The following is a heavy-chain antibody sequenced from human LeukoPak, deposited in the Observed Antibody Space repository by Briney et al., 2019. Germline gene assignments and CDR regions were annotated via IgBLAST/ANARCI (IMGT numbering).Heavy chain of an antibody. V-gene: IGHV3-30*03. CDR3: ARVWGFSYGYGAFDI. Sequence: PGGSLRLSCAASGFTFSSYGMHWVRQAPGKGLEWVAVVLYDGSNKNYADSVKGRFTISRDNSKNTLYLEMNSLRSEDTAVYYCARVWGFSYGYGAFDIWGQGTMVTVSS. CDR1: GFTFSSYG. D-gene: IGHD5-18*01. CDR2: VLYDGSNK. J-gene: IGHJ3*02.